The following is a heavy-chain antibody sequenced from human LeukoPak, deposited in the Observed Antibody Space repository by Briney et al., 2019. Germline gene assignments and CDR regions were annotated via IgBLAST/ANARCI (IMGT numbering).Heavy chain of an antibody. Sequence: PGGSLRLSCAASGFTFSSYDMHWVRQATGKGLEWVSAIGTDGDTYYQGSVKGRFTISRENAKNTLYLQMNSLRAGDTAVYYWASPRYDGAFDIWGQGTMVTVSS. CDR3: ASPRYDGAFDI. J-gene: IGHJ3*02. CDR2: IGTDGDT. V-gene: IGHV3-13*01. CDR1: GFTFSSYD. D-gene: IGHD5-12*01.